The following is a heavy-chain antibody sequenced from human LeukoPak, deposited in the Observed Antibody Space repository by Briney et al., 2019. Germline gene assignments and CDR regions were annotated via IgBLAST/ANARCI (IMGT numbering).Heavy chain of an antibody. CDR1: GFTFSSYA. Sequence: GGSLRLSCAASGFTFSSYAMHWVRQAPGKGLEWVAVISYDGSNKYYADSVKGRFTISRDSSKNTLYLQMNSLRAEDTAVYYCARVNSSGYYRAPNYFDYWGQGTLVTVSS. V-gene: IGHV3-30*04. J-gene: IGHJ4*02. CDR3: ARVNSSGYYRAPNYFDY. D-gene: IGHD3-22*01. CDR2: ISYDGSNK.